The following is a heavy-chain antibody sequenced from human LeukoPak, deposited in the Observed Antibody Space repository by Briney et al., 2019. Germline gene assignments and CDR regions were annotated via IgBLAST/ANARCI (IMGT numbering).Heavy chain of an antibody. CDR1: GFTFSSYW. Sequence: HPGGSLRLSCAASGFTFSSYWMHWVRQAPGKGLVWVSRINSDGSSTSYADSVKGRFTISRDNAKNTLYLQMNSLRAEDTAVYYCARAGYSSSPSGYYMDVWGKGTTVTISS. D-gene: IGHD6-13*01. V-gene: IGHV3-74*01. J-gene: IGHJ6*03. CDR2: INSDGSST. CDR3: ARAGYSSSPSGYYMDV.